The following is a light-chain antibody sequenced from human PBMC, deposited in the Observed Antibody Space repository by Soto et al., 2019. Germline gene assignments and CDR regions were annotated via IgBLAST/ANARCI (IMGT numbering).Light chain of an antibody. V-gene: IGKV3-15*01. Sequence: IVMTQSPATLSVSPGERAALSCRASQSISNNLAWYQQRPGQAPSLLIYGTSTRATGIPARFSGRGSGTEFTLTISSLEPEDCAIYYCQQRQYWPPITFGQGTRLEIK. CDR3: QQRQYWPPIT. CDR1: QSISNN. CDR2: GTS. J-gene: IGKJ5*01.